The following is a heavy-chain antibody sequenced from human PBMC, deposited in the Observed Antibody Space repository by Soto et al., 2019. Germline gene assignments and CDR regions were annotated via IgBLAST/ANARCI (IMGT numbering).Heavy chain of an antibody. CDR1: GASITTYY. CDR2: ISYSGST. J-gene: IGHJ5*02. CDR3: ARDWDSSGLFDP. V-gene: IGHV4-59*01. D-gene: IGHD3-10*01. Sequence: SETLSLTCSVSGASITTYYWSWIRQPPGKGLEWIGSISYSGSTKYNPSLEGRVMISLDTSKNQFSLRLTSVTAADTALYYCARDWDSSGLFDPWGQGALVTVSS.